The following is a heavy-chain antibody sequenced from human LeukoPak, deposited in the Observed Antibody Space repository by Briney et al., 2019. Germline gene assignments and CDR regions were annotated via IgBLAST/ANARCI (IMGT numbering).Heavy chain of an antibody. CDR3: ARGPPSRYCTNGICVNYLDY. D-gene: IGHD2-8*01. Sequence: GASLKISCKGSGCSSTSYWIGWVRQMPGKGLEWMGIIHPGDSDTRISPSFQGQVTISVDKSISTAYLQWSSLKASDTAMYYCARGPPSRYCTNGICVNYLDYWGQGTLVTVSS. CDR2: IHPGDSDT. V-gene: IGHV5-51*01. CDR1: GCSSTSYW. J-gene: IGHJ4*02.